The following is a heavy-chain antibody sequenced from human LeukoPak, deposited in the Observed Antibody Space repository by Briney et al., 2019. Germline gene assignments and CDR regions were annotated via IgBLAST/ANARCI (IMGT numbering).Heavy chain of an antibody. Sequence: SETLSLTCAVYGGSFSGYYWSWIRQPPGKGLEWIGEINHSGSTNYNPSLKGRVTMSVDTSKNQFSLKLSSVTAADTAVYFCARVYSSGWYLFDYWGQGTLVTVSS. CDR3: ARVYSSGWYLFDY. V-gene: IGHV4-34*01. CDR2: INHSGST. CDR1: GGSFSGYY. J-gene: IGHJ4*02. D-gene: IGHD6-19*01.